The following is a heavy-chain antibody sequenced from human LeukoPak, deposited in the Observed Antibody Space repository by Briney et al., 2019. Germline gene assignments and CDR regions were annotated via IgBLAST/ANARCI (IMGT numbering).Heavy chain of an antibody. V-gene: IGHV4-59*01. Sequence: SETLSLTCTVSGGSISSYYWSWIRQPPGKGLEWIGYVYYSGSTNYNPSLKSRVTISVDTSKNQFSLKLSSVTAADTAVYYCAKYSFGGVVTTYNWFDPWGQGTLVTVSS. CDR3: AKYSFGGVVTTYNWFDP. D-gene: IGHD4-23*01. CDR1: GGSISSYY. CDR2: VYYSGST. J-gene: IGHJ5*02.